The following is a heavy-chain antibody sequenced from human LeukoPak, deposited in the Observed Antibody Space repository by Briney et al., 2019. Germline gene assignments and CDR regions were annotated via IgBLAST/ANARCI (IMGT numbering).Heavy chain of an antibody. D-gene: IGHD3-16*01. CDR3: ARRAYGPPGFDY. CDR1: GGSFSGYY. J-gene: IGHJ4*02. CDR2: INHSGST. Sequence: SETLSLTCAVYGGSFSGYYWSWIRQPPGKGLEWIGEINHSGSTNYNPSLQSRVTISVDTSKNQFSLKLSSVTAADTAVYYCARRAYGPPGFDYWGQGTLVTVSS. V-gene: IGHV4-34*01.